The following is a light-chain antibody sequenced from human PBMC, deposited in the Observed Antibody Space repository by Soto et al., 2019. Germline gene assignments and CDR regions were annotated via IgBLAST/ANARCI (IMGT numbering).Light chain of an antibody. J-gene: IGLJ3*02. CDR1: KLGDKY. Sequence: SYELTQPPSVSVSPGQPASITCSGDKLGDKYTFWYQQKPGQSPVLVIYQDYKRPSGIPERFSGSNSGNTATLTISGTQALDEADYYCQAWDRNPVVFGGGTQLTVL. V-gene: IGLV3-1*01. CDR3: QAWDRNPVV. CDR2: QDY.